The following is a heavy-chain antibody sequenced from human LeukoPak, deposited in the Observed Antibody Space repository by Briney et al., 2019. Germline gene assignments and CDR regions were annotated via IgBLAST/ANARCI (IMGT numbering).Heavy chain of an antibody. CDR3: ARTREYDYVWGSYRYTPDAFDI. J-gene: IGHJ3*02. Sequence: GASVKVSCKASGYTFTGYYMHWVRQAPGQGLEWMGWINPNSGGTNYAQKFQGRVTMTRDTSISTAYMELSRLRSDDTAVYYCARTREYDYVWGSYRYTPDAFDIRGQGTMVTVSS. V-gene: IGHV1-2*02. CDR1: GYTFTGYY. D-gene: IGHD3-16*02. CDR2: INPNSGGT.